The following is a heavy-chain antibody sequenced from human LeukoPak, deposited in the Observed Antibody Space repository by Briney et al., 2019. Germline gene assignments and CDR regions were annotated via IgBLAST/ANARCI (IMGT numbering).Heavy chain of an antibody. CDR1: GYSISNGYY. V-gene: IGHV4-38-2*02. Sequence: SETLSLTCTVSGYSISNGYYWGWIRQPPGKGLEWIGNIYHSGSTYYNPSLKSRVTISVDTSKNQFSLNLTSVTAADTAVYYCARVLRFLDWLHYQYYFDSWGQGTLVTVSS. D-gene: IGHD3-3*01. CDR2: IYHSGST. CDR3: ARVLRFLDWLHYQYYFDS. J-gene: IGHJ4*01.